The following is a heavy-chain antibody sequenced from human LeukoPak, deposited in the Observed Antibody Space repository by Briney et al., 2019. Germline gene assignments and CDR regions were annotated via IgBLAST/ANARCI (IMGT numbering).Heavy chain of an antibody. D-gene: IGHD5-12*01. CDR2: INHSGST. J-gene: IGHJ4*02. CDR1: GGSFSGYC. CDR3: ARGPLYSGYDYGFDY. Sequence: SETLSLTCAVYGGSFSGYCWSWIRQPPGKGLEWIGEINHSGSTNYNPSLKSRVTISVDTSKNQFSLKLSSVTAADTAVYYCARGPLYSGYDYGFDYWGQGTLVTVSS. V-gene: IGHV4-34*01.